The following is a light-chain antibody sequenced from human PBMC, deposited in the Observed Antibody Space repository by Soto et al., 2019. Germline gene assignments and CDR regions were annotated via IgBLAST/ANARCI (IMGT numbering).Light chain of an antibody. J-gene: IGLJ2*01. CDR2: DN. CDR3: GTWDSSLSGLV. V-gene: IGLV1-51*01. Sequence: QSVLTQPPSVSAAPGEKVTISYSGSSSNIGNNYVSWFQQFPGTAPKLLIYDNKRPSGIPDRFSGSKSGTSATLGITGLQTGDEADYYCGTWDSSLSGLVFGGGTKLTVL. CDR1: SSNIGNNY.